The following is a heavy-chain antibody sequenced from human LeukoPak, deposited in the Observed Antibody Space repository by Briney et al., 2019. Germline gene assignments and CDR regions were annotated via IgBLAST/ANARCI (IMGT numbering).Heavy chain of an antibody. CDR2: INPNSGGT. Sequence: ASVKVSCKASVYTFTGYYMHWVRQAPGQGLEWMGWINPNSGGTNYAQKFQGRVTMTRDTSISTAYMELSRLRSDDTAVYYCARELFGVVIQETDYWGQGTLVTVSS. V-gene: IGHV1-2*02. J-gene: IGHJ4*02. D-gene: IGHD3-3*01. CDR1: VYTFTGYY. CDR3: ARELFGVVIQETDY.